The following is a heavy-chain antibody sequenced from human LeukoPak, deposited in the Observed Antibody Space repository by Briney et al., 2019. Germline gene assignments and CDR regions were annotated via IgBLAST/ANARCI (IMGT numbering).Heavy chain of an antibody. CDR2: ISSSGSTI. CDR3: ARSASYSNYAHFDY. V-gene: IGHV3-11*04. Sequence: GGSLRLSCAASGFTFSDYYMSWIRQAPGKGLEWVSYISSSGSTIYYADSVKGRFTISRDNAKNSLYLQMNSLRAEDTAVYDCARSASYSNYAHFDYWGQGTLVTVSS. J-gene: IGHJ4*02. CDR1: GFTFSDYY. D-gene: IGHD4-11*01.